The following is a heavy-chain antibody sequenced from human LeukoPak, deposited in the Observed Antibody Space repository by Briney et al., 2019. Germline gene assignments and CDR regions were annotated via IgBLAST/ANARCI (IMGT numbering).Heavy chain of an antibody. CDR3: ARGLQLWLNWFDP. V-gene: IGHV1-69*13. CDR1: GGTFSSYA. D-gene: IGHD5-18*01. Sequence: SVKVSCTASGGTFSSYAISWVRQAPGQGLEWMGGIIPIFGTANYAQKFQGRVTITADESTSTAYMELSSLRSEDTAVYYCARGLQLWLNWFDPWGQGTLVTVSS. J-gene: IGHJ5*02. CDR2: IIPIFGTA.